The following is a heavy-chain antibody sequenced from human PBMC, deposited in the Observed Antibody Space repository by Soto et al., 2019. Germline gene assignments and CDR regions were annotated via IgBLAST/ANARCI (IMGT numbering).Heavy chain of an antibody. CDR1: GGSISSYY. CDR2: IYYSGST. CDR3: ARVGTYSSSWYFEFGHMDV. J-gene: IGHJ6*03. V-gene: IGHV4-59*01. D-gene: IGHD6-13*01. Sequence: SETLSLTCTVSGGSISSYYWSWIRQPPGKGLEWIGYIYYSGSTNYNPSLKSRVTISVDTSKNQFSLKLSSVTAADTAVYYCARVGTYSSSWYFEFGHMDVWGKGTTVTVSS.